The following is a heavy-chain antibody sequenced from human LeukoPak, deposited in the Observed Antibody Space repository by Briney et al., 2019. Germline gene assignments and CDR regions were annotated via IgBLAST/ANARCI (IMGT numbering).Heavy chain of an antibody. J-gene: IGHJ2*01. D-gene: IGHD3-22*01. CDR1: GGTFSSYA. V-gene: IGHV1-69*04. CDR2: IIPILGIA. Sequence: SVKVSCKASGGTFSSYAISWVRQAPGQGLEWMGRIIPILGIANYAQKFQGRVTITADKSTSTAYMELSSLRSEDTAVYYCARAKYYEGDWYFDLWGRGTLVTVSS. CDR3: ARAKYYEGDWYFDL.